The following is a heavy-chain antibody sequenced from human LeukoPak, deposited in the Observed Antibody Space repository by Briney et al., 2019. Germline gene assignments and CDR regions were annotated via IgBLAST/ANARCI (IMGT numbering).Heavy chain of an antibody. Sequence: GGSLRLSCAASGFTFSSYAMSWVRQAPGKGLEWVSAISGSGGSTYYADSVKGRFTISGDNSKNTLYLQMNSLRAEDTAVYYCAKEIASSGWSAAGYWGQGTLVTVSS. CDR1: GFTFSSYA. D-gene: IGHD6-19*01. CDR2: ISGSGGST. CDR3: AKEIASSGWSAAGY. J-gene: IGHJ4*02. V-gene: IGHV3-23*01.